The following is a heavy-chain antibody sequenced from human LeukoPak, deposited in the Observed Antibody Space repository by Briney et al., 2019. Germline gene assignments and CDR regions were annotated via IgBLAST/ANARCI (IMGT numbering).Heavy chain of an antibody. CDR1: GGTFSSYA. CDR3: ARVSEDYFDY. CDR2: ISAYNGNT. Sequence: ASVKVSCKASGGTFSSYAISWVRQAPGQGLEWMGWISAYNGNTNYAQKLQGRVTMTTDTSTSTAYMELRSLRSDDTAVYYCARVSEDYFDYWGQGTLVTVSS. J-gene: IGHJ4*02. V-gene: IGHV1-18*01.